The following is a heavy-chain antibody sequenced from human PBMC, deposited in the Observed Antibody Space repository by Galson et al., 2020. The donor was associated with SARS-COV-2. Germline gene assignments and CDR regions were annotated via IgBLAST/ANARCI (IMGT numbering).Heavy chain of an antibody. CDR1: GFTFSDYA. Sequence: GGSLRLSCSASGFTFSDYAMHWVRQAPGKGLEYVSAMSSDGGTSFYADSLNGRSAMSRDNSKNTFYLQMTGLRIEDTALYYCLAYSSTRRNYWGQGTLVTFSS. J-gene: IGHJ4*02. CDR3: LAYSSTRRNY. V-gene: IGHV3-64D*06. CDR2: MSSDGGTS. D-gene: IGHD6-19*01.